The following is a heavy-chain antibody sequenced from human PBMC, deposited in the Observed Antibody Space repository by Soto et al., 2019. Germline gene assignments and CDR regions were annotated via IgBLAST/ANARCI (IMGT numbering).Heavy chain of an antibody. CDR2: IYYSGST. V-gene: IGHV4-31*03. D-gene: IGHD3-3*01. CDR1: GGSISSGGYY. CDR3: ARDRRGLHYDFWSGLDV. J-gene: IGHJ6*02. Sequence: SETLSLTCTVSGGSISSGGYYWSWIRQHPGKGLEWIGYIYYSGSTYYNPSLKSRVTISVDTSKNQFSLKLSSVTAADTAVYYCARDRRGLHYDFWSGLDVWGQGTTV.